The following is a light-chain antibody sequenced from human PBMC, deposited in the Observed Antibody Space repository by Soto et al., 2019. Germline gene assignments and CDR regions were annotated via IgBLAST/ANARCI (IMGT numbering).Light chain of an antibody. J-gene: IGLJ2*01. Sequence: QLVLTQPPSVSGAPGQRVTISCTGSSSNIGAGYDGHWYQQLPGTAPKLLIYDNNHRPSGVPDRFSGSQSGTSASLAITGLQAEDEADYYCQSYDSSLSGHVIFGGGTKHTVL. V-gene: IGLV1-40*01. CDR1: SSNIGAGYD. CDR3: QSYDSSLSGHVI. CDR2: DNN.